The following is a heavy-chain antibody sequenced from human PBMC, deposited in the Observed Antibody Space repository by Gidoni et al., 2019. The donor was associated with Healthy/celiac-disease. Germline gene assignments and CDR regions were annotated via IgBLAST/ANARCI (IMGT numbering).Heavy chain of an antibody. D-gene: IGHD1-1*01. CDR1: GFTFSSYA. CDR3: ARDRLNGAEAPDY. CDR2: ISYDGSNK. J-gene: IGHJ4*02. V-gene: IGHV3-30-3*01. Sequence: QVQLVESGGGVVQPGRSLSLSCAASGFTFSSYAMHWVRQAPGKGLEWVAVISYDGSNKYYADSVKGRFTISRDNSKNTLYLQMNSLRAEDTAVYYCARDRLNGAEAPDYWGQGTLVTVSS.